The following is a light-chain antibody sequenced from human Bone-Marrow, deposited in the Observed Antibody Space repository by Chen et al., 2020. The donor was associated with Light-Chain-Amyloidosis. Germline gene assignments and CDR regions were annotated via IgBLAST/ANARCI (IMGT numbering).Light chain of an antibody. V-gene: IGLV2-14*01. J-gene: IGLJ2*01. Sequence: QSDMNQPASMSASPRPSITTPCTGNSSDVYGYNYVSWYQQHPGKAPKLMIYEVTNRPSRISIRFSSAKAGNTASLTISGLQAEDEADYYCSSFTITNAWIFGGGTKLTVL. CDR1: SSDVYGYNY. CDR2: EVT. CDR3: SSFTITNAWI.